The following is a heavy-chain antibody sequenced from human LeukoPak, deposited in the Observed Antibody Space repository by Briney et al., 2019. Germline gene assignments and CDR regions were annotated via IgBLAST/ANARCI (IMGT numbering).Heavy chain of an antibody. D-gene: IGHD2-15*01. V-gene: IGHV1-18*01. CDR2: IGNYNHDT. CDR3: VRDYFCSGGTCDDCFDP. CDR1: GYTFTDYG. J-gene: IGHJ5*02. Sequence: VASVKVSCRASGYTFTDYGISWVRQAPGQGLEWMAWIGNYNHDTNYAQKFRGRVTLTTDTSTNTAYMELRSLGSDDKAVYYCVRDYFCSGGTCDDCFDPWGQGTLVTVSS.